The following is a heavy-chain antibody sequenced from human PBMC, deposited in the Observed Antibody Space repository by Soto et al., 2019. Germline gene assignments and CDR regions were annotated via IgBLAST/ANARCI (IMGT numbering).Heavy chain of an antibody. J-gene: IGHJ6*02. Sequence: PGESLKISCKGSGYSFTSYWIGWVRQMPGKGLEWMGIIYPGDSDTRYSPSFQGQVTISADKSISTAYLQWSSLKASDTAMYYCARHISTAPPKHYYYYGMDVWGQGTTVTVSS. V-gene: IGHV5-51*01. CDR3: ARHISTAPPKHYYYYGMDV. CDR2: IYPGDSDT. D-gene: IGHD5-18*01. CDR1: GYSFTSYW.